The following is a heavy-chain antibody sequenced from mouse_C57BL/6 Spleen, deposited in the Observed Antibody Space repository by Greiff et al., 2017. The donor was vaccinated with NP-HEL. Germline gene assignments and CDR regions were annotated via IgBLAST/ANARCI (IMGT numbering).Heavy chain of an antibody. J-gene: IGHJ4*01. CDR3: ARKGYYGSLYAMDY. Sequence: VQLQQPGAELVMPGASVKLSCKASGYTFTSYWMHWVKQRPGQGLEWIGEIDPSDSYTNYNQKFKGKSTLTVDKSSSTAYMQLSSLTSEDSAVYYCARKGYYGSLYAMDYWGQGTSVTVSS. D-gene: IGHD1-1*01. CDR1: GYTFTSYW. V-gene: IGHV1-69*01. CDR2: IDPSDSYT.